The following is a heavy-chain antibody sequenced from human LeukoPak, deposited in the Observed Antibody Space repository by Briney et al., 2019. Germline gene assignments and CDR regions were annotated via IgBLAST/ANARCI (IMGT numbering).Heavy chain of an antibody. V-gene: IGHV4-59*01. CDR2: IYYSGST. CDR3: ARGPLGYSSGWYYFDY. Sequence: SETLSRTCTVSGGSISSYYWSWIRQPPGKGLEWIGDIYYSGSTNYNPSLKSRVTISVDTSNNQFSLKLSSVTAADTAVYYCARGPLGYSSGWYYFDYWGQGTLVTVSS. D-gene: IGHD6-19*01. J-gene: IGHJ4*02. CDR1: GGSISSYY.